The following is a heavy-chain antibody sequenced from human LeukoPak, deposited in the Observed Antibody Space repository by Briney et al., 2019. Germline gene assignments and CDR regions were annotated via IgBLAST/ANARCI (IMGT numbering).Heavy chain of an antibody. CDR2: INHSGST. V-gene: IGHV4-34*01. CDR3: ARDGYSGYDFDY. D-gene: IGHD5-12*01. J-gene: IGHJ4*02. Sequence: PSETLSLTCTVSGGSISSDFWSWIRQPPGKGLEWMGEINHSGSTNYNPSLKSRVTISVDTSKNQFSLKLSSVTAADTAVYYCARDGYSGYDFDYWGQGTLVTVSS. CDR1: GGSISSDF.